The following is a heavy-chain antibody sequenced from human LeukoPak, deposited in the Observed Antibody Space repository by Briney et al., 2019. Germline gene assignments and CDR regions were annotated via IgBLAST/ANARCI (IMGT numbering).Heavy chain of an antibody. V-gene: IGHV3-30*03. CDR1: GFTFSSYG. D-gene: IGHD1/OR15-1a*01. CDR2: ISYDGSDK. J-gene: IGHJ4*02. CDR3: ARGRTGTFDY. Sequence: GGSLRLSCAASGFTFSSYGMHWVRQAPGKGLEWVAVISYDGSDKYSADSVKGRFTISRDNSKNTLYLQMNSLRGEDTAVYYCARGRTGTFDYWGQGTLVTVSS.